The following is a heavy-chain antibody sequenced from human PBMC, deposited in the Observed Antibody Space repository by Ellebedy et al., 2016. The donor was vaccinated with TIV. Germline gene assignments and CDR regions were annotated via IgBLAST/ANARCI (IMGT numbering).Heavy chain of an antibody. J-gene: IGHJ4*02. D-gene: IGHD1-26*01. Sequence: PGGSLRLSCAASGFTFSGSAMHWVRQPSGKGLEWVGRIRSKANSYATAYAASVKGRFTISRDDSKNTAYLQMNSLKTEDTAVYYCTPTGGSYSGFDYWGQGTLVTVSS. V-gene: IGHV3-73*01. CDR3: TPTGGSYSGFDY. CDR2: IRSKANSYAT. CDR1: GFTFSGSA.